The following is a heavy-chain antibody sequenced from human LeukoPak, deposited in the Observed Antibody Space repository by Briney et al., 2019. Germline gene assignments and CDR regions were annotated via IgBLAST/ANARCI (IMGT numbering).Heavy chain of an antibody. J-gene: IGHJ4*02. CDR3: AKDPRGGDYNADY. CDR1: GFTFSSYG. V-gene: IGHV3-30*18. CDR2: ISYDGSNK. Sequence: GGSLRLSCAASGFTFSSYGMHWVRQAPGKGLEWVAVISYDGSNKYYADSVKGRFTISRDNSKNTLYLQMNSLRAEDTAVYYCAKDPRGGDYNADYWGQGTLVTVSS. D-gene: IGHD4-17*01.